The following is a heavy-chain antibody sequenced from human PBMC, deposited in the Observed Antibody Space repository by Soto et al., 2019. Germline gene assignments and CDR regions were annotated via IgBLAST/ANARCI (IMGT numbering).Heavy chain of an antibody. V-gene: IGHV4-59*01. D-gene: IGHD3-10*01. CDR3: ARIGVTMVRGVIRWFDP. Sequence: SETLSLTCTVSGGSITDYYWSWIRQPPGKGLEWIGYIYYSGSTNYNPSLKSRVTISVDTSKNQFSLKLSSVTAADTAVYYCARIGVTMVRGVIRWFDPWGQGTLVTVSS. CDR1: GGSITDYY. J-gene: IGHJ5*02. CDR2: IYYSGST.